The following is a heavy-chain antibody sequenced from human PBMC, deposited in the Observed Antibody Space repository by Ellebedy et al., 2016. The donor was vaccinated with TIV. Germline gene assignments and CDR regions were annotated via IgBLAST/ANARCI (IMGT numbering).Heavy chain of an antibody. CDR3: ARHPDSLLDY. CDR1: GYSLTYNW. J-gene: IGHJ4*02. V-gene: IGHV5-51*01. CDR2: IYPGDSDT. Sequence: GESLKISCKGSGYSLTYNWIGWVRQMPGKGLEWMGIIYPGDSDTRYNPSFQGQVTISADKSISTTYLQWSSLKASDTAMYYCARHPDSLLDYWGQGTLVTVSS. D-gene: IGHD2-15*01.